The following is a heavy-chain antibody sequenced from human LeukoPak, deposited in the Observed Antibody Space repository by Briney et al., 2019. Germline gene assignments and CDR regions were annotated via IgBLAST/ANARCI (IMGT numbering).Heavy chain of an antibody. CDR3: ARGYVGTPPPFDH. CDR2: ISYGGSTK. J-gene: IGHJ4*02. D-gene: IGHD2-15*01. V-gene: IGHV3-30-3*01. CDR1: GFTFSTYA. Sequence: GGSLRLSCAAYGFTFSTYAIHWVRQAPGKGLDWVALISYGGSTKSYADSVKGRFTISRDSSTVYLQMNSLRTDDTAVYYCARGYVGTPPPFDHWGQGTLVTVSS.